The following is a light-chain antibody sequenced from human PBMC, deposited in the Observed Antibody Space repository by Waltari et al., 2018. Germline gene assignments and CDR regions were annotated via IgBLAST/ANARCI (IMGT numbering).Light chain of an antibody. J-gene: IGKJ2*01. CDR2: GAS. Sequence: EIVLTQSPGTLSLSPGERATPPCRASQSVSSSYLAWYQQKPGQAPRLLIYGASSRATGIPDRFSGSGSGTDFTLTINRLGPEDFAVYYCQQYATSPYTFGQGTKLEIK. CDR3: QQYATSPYT. CDR1: QSVSSSY. V-gene: IGKV3-20*01.